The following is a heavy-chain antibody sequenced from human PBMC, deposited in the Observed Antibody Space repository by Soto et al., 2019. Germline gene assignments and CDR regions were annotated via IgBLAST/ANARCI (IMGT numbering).Heavy chain of an antibody. CDR3: ARGNHRWLQLWYFDL. D-gene: IGHD5-12*01. CDR2: IIPIFGTA. V-gene: IGHV1-69*12. Sequence: QVQLVQSGAEVKKPGSSVTVSCKASGGTFSSYTISWVRQAPGQGLEWMGGIIPIFGTANYEQKFQGRVTITADESTSTAYMELISLRSEDTAVYYCARGNHRWLQLWYFDLWGRGTLVTVSS. CDR1: GGTFSSYT. J-gene: IGHJ2*01.